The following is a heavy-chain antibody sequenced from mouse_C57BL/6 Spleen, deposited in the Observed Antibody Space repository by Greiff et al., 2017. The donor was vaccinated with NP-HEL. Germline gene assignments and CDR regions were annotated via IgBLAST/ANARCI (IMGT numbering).Heavy chain of an antibody. J-gene: IGHJ1*03. CDR2: IYPGDGDT. CDR3: ARSYDGYYPFWYFDV. Sequence: QVQLQQSGPELVKPGASVKISCKASGYAFSSSWMNWVKQRPGKGLEWIGRIYPGDGDTNYNGKFKGKATLTADKSSSTAYMQLSSLTSEDSAVYFCARSYDGYYPFWYFDVWGTGTTVTVSS. CDR1: GYAFSSSW. D-gene: IGHD2-3*01. V-gene: IGHV1-82*01.